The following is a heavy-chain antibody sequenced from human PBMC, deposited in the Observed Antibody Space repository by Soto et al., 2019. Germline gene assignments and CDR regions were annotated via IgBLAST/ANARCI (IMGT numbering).Heavy chain of an antibody. D-gene: IGHD2-2*01. V-gene: IGHV3-33*01. J-gene: IGHJ6*03. CDR2: IWYDGSNK. CDR1: GFTFSSYG. Sequence: PGGSLRLSFAASGFTFSSYGMHWVRQAPGKGLEWVAVIWYDGSNKYYADSVKGRFTISRDNSKNTLYLQMNSLRAEDTAVYYCARSRSVGAAMRRGYYCYMDVWGKGTTVTVSS. CDR3: ARSRSVGAAMRRGYYCYMDV.